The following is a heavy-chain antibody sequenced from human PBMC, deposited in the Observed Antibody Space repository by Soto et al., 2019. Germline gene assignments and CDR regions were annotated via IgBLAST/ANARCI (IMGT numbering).Heavy chain of an antibody. V-gene: IGHV3-33*01. CDR2: IWYDGSNK. CDR3: SRDPTLYCSGGSCYSGGMDV. CDR1: GFTFSSYG. Sequence: GGSLRLSCAASGFTFSSYGMHWVRQAPGKGLEWVAVIWYDGSNKYYADSVKGRFTISRDNSKNTLYLQMNSLRAEDTAVYYCSRDPTLYCSGGSCYSGGMDVWGQGTTVTVSS. D-gene: IGHD2-15*01. J-gene: IGHJ6*02.